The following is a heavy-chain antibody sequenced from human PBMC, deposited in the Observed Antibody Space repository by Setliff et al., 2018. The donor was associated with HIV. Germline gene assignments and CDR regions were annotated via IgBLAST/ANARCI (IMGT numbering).Heavy chain of an antibody. CDR1: GFTFGDYA. J-gene: IGHJ3*02. CDR2: IRSKAYSGTT. V-gene: IGHV3-49*04. CDR3: TRDLHYDAFDI. Sequence: GGSLRLSCTASGFTFGDYAVSRVRQAPGKGLEWVGFIRSKAYSGTTEYAASVKGRFTISREDSKSIAYLQMNSLKTEDTAVYYCTRDLHYDAFDIWGQGTMVTVSS.